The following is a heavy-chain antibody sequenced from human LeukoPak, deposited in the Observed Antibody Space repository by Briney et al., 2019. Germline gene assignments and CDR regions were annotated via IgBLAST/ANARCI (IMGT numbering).Heavy chain of an antibody. CDR1: GFTFSSYW. V-gene: IGHV3-74*01. D-gene: IGHD4-11*01. CDR2: IKNDGSST. Sequence: GGSLRLSCAASGFTFSSYWMHWVRQAPGKGLGWVSRIKNDGSSTTYADSVKGRFTISRDNAKNTVYLQMNSLRAEDTAVYYCARVGVSTYSFDYWGQGTLVTVSS. J-gene: IGHJ4*02. CDR3: ARVGVSTYSFDY.